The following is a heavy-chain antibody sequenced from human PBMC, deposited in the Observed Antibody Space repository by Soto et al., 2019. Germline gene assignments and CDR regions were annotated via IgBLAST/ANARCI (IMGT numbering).Heavy chain of an antibody. CDR3: AKGEGPRAVAGSLYYYGMDV. V-gene: IGHV1-69*06. CDR1: GGTFSNYT. J-gene: IGHJ6*02. D-gene: IGHD6-19*01. Sequence: QVQLVQSGAEVKKPGSSVKVSCKASGGTFSNYTISWVRQAPRQGLEWVGGIIPIVGTAISAQKFQGRVTITADKSTTTAYMELSSLRSEDTAVYYCAKGEGPRAVAGSLYYYGMDVWGQGTAVTVS. CDR2: IIPIVGTA.